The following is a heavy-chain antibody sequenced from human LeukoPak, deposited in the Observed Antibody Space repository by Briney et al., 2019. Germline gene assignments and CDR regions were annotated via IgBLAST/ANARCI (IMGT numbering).Heavy chain of an antibody. V-gene: IGHV4-34*01. CDR3: ARHVRPGYCSGGGCYGWFDP. D-gene: IGHD2-15*01. CDR2: INHSGST. Sequence: SETLSLTCAVYGGSFGGYYWSWIRQPPGKGLEWIGEINHSGSTNYNPSLKSRVTISVDTSKNQFSLKLSSVTAADTAVYYCARHVRPGYCSGGGCYGWFDPWGQGTLVTVSS. CDR1: GGSFGGYY. J-gene: IGHJ5*02.